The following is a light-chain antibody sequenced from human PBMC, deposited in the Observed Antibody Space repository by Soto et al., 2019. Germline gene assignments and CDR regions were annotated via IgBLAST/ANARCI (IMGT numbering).Light chain of an antibody. CDR3: SSCAGSNNPYV. Sequence: QSALTQPPSASGSPGQSVTISCTGTSSDVGGSKFVSWYQQYPGKAPKLIIYEVSKRPSGVPDRFSGFKSANTASLTVSGLRAEDEADYYCSSCAGSNNPYVFGTGTKLTVL. CDR1: SSDVGGSKF. CDR2: EVS. J-gene: IGLJ1*01. V-gene: IGLV2-8*01.